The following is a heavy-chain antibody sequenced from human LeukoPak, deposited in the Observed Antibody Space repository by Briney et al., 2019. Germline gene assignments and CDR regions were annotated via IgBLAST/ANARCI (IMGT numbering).Heavy chain of an antibody. CDR3: TRPSYDSSVSGVVY. D-gene: IGHD3-22*01. CDR2: IRSKANSYAT. CDR1: GFTFSGSA. Sequence: GGSLRLSCATSGFTFSGSAIHWVRQASGKGLEWVGRIRSKANSYATTDVASVKGRFTISRDDSKDTAYLEMSSLKTEDTAVYYCTRPSYDSSVSGVVYWGQGTLVTVSS. V-gene: IGHV3-73*01. J-gene: IGHJ4*02.